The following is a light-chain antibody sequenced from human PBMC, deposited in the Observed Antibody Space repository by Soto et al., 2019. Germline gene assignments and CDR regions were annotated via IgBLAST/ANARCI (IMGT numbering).Light chain of an antibody. CDR1: SSDIGGYYY. Sequence: QSALTQPASVSGSPGQSIIISCTGTSSDIGGYYYVSWYQHHPGRAPKLIIYQVSNRPSGVSNRFSGSKSGNTASLTISGLQAEDKADYYCTSYSSSSTFYVFGSGTKVTAL. CDR3: TSYSSSSTFYV. J-gene: IGLJ1*01. V-gene: IGLV2-14*01. CDR2: QVS.